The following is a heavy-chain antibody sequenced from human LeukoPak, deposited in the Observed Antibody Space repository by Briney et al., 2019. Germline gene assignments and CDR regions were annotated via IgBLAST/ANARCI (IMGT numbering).Heavy chain of an antibody. CDR2: IRYDGSNK. D-gene: IGHD4-17*01. CDR3: AKVPYRSDGDYDYFDY. Sequence: HPGGSLRLSCAASGSTFSSYGMHWVRQAPGKGLEWVAFIRYDGSNKYYADSVKGRFTISRDNSKNTLYLQMNSLRAEDTAVYYCAKVPYRSDGDYDYFDYWGQGTLVTVSS. V-gene: IGHV3-30*02. CDR1: GSTFSSYG. J-gene: IGHJ4*02.